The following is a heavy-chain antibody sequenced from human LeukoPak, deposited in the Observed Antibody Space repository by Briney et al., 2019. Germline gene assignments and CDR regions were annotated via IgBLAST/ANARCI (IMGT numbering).Heavy chain of an antibody. D-gene: IGHD4-17*01. Sequence: GGSLRLSCAASGFTFSNAWMSWVRQAPGKGLEWDGRIKSKTDGGTTDYAAPVKGRFTISRDDSKNTLYLQMNSLKTEDTAVYYCTTGDDYGDYGFNYWGQGTLVTVSS. CDR1: GFTFSNAW. J-gene: IGHJ4*02. V-gene: IGHV3-15*01. CDR3: TTGDDYGDYGFNY. CDR2: IKSKTDGGTT.